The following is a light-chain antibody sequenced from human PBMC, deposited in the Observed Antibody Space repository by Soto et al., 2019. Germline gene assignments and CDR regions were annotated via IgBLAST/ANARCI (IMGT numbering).Light chain of an antibody. V-gene: IGLV2-14*01. J-gene: IGLJ2*01. CDR3: SSYRSSNTLAE. CDR2: EVT. Sequence: QSALTQPASVSGSPGQSITISCTGTSSDVGGYNYVSWYQQHPGKAPKLMMYEVTNRPSGVPNRFSGSKSGNTASLTISGLQAEDEADYYCSSYRSSNTLAEFGGGTKLTVL. CDR1: SSDVGGYNY.